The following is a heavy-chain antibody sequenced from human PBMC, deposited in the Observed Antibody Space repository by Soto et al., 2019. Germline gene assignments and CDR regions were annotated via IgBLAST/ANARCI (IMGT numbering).Heavy chain of an antibody. CDR3: ARFGQQITVYDY. CDR2: IYYSGST. D-gene: IGHD6-13*01. V-gene: IGHV4-59*01. Sequence: QVQLQESGPGLVKPSETLSLTCTVSGGSISSYYWSWIRQPPGKGLEWIGYIYYSGSTNYNPSLKSRVPISVDTSKNQFALKLSSVTAADTAVYYCARFGQQITVYDYWGQGTLVTVSS. J-gene: IGHJ4*02. CDR1: GGSISSYY.